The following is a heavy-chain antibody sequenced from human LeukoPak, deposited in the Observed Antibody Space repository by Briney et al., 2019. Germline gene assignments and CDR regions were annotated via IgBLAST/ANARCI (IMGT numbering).Heavy chain of an antibody. Sequence: PGGSLRLSCAASGFTFSNYEMHWVRQAPGKGLEWVSYISSSGSDIYYADSVKGRFTISRDNAKNSLFLQMSSLRAEDTAVYYCARDLNSYGPWGYWGQGTLVTVSS. V-gene: IGHV3-48*03. D-gene: IGHD5-18*01. CDR3: ARDLNSYGPWGY. CDR1: GFTFSNYE. CDR2: ISSSGSDI. J-gene: IGHJ4*02.